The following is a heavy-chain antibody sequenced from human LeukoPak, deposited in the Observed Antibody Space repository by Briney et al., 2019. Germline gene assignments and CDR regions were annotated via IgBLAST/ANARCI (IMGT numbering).Heavy chain of an antibody. CDR1: GDSVSSNSAA. V-gene: IGHV6-1*01. Sequence: SQTLSLTCAISGDSVSSNSAAWNWIRQSPSRGLEWLGRTYYRSKWYSDYAVSVKSRITINPDTSKNQFSLQLNSVTPEDTAVYYCARVVCGGDCYSRHYFDYWGQGTLVTVSS. CDR2: TYYRSKWYS. D-gene: IGHD2-21*02. CDR3: ARVVCGGDCYSRHYFDY. J-gene: IGHJ4*02.